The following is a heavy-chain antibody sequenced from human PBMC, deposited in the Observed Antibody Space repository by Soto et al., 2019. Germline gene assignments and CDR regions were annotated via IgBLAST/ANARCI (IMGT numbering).Heavy chain of an antibody. V-gene: IGHV2-5*02. CDR1: GSSLSTSGVG. J-gene: IGHJ4*02. CDR3: AHKGPEDWPLEY. CDR2: IYWDDSK. Sequence: QITLKESGPTLVRPTQTLTLTCAFSGSSLSTSGVGVGWICQPPGKALEWLAVIYWDDSKHYSPPQRSRINITKDTTKNQVVLTMTNMDPMDTGTYYRAHKGPEDWPLEYWGQGTLVTVSS. D-gene: IGHD3-9*01.